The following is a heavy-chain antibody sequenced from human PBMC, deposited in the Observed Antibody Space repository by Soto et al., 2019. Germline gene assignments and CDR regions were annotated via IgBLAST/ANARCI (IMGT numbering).Heavy chain of an antibody. CDR2: IIPIFGTA. J-gene: IGHJ5*02. CDR1: GVTLSSYA. Sequence: GASVKVSFKASGVTLSSYAISWVRQAPGQGLEWMGGIIPIFGTANYAQKFQGRGTITADESTGAAYMDPSSLRSEDTALSNCARTYSASSYPWGQGTPVTVPS. CDR3: ARTYSASSYP. D-gene: IGHD1-26*01. V-gene: IGHV1-69*13.